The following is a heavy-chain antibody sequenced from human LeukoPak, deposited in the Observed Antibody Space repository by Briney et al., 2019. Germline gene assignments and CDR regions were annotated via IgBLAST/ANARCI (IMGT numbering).Heavy chain of an antibody. CDR2: LNPNSGDT. J-gene: IGHJ4*02. V-gene: IGHV1-8*03. CDR3: ARFIYYGSSGYNY. CDR1: GYIFTNYN. D-gene: IGHD3-22*01. Sequence: ASVKVSCKASGYIFTNYNINWVRQATGQGRECMGWLNPNSGDTGYAEKLQGRVTITRNTSISTAYMELSSLRSEDTAVYYCARFIYYGSSGYNYWGQGTLVTVSS.